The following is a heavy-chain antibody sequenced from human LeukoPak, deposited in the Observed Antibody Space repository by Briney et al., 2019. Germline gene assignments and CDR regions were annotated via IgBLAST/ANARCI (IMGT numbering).Heavy chain of an antibody. J-gene: IGHJ4*02. CDR2: IYYSGST. Sequence: ASETLSLTCTVSGGSISSSSYYWGWIRQPPGKGLEWIGSIYYSGSTYYNPSLKSRVTISVDTSKNQFSLKLSSVTAADTAVYYCARRGTIGTIDYWGQGTLVTVSS. CDR3: ARRGTIGTIDY. V-gene: IGHV4-39*01. D-gene: IGHD1-14*01. CDR1: GGSISSSSYY.